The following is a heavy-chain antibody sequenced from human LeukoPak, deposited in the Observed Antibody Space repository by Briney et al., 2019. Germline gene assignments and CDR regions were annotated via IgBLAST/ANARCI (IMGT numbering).Heavy chain of an antibody. CDR2: IFYSGIT. V-gene: IGHV4-31*03. Sequence: SQTLSLTCTVSGGSISSGGYYWSWFRQHPGKGLEWIGYIFYSGITYYNPSLKSRVTISVDTSKNQFSLKLSSVTAADTAVYYCARPRAYHHDAFDIWGQGTMVTVSS. D-gene: IGHD1-14*01. CDR3: ARPRAYHHDAFDI. J-gene: IGHJ3*02. CDR1: GGSISSGGYY.